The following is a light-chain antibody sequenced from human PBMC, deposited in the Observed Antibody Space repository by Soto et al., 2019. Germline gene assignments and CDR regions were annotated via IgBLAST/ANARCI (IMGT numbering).Light chain of an antibody. CDR3: TSYTSSTTLV. CDR2: EVS. V-gene: IGLV2-14*01. J-gene: IGLJ3*02. CDR1: SSDVGSYNY. Sequence: QSALTQPASVSGSPGQSITISCTGNSSDVGSYNYVSWYQQHPGKAPKLMIYEVSYRPSGVSNRFSGSKSGNTASLTISGRQTEDEADYYCTSYTSSTTLVFGGGTKLTVL.